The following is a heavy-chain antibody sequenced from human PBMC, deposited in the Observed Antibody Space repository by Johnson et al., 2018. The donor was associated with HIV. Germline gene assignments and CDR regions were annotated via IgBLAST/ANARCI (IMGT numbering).Heavy chain of an antibody. V-gene: IGHV3-74*01. CDR3: AKGLMGGAFDM. CDR2: SNSDGSST. J-gene: IGHJ3*02. CDR1: GLIFTRSW. D-gene: IGHD2-8*01. Sequence: VQLVESGGGLVQPGGSLRLSCAASGLIFTRSWMHWVRQAPGKGLVWVARSNSDGSSTTYADSVKGRFTISRDKAKNTLHLQMNSLRAEDTAVYYCAKGLMGGAFDMWGQGTMVTVSS.